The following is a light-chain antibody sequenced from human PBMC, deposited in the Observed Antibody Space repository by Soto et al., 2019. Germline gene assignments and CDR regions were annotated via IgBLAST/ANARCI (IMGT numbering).Light chain of an antibody. CDR1: QSVGIN. CDR3: QQYNTWPPIT. Sequence: EIVLTQSPGTLSVSPGERATLSCRASQSVGINLAWYQQKPGQVPRLLMYGASTRATGIPARFSGSGSGTEFTLTISNLQSEDFAVYYCQQYNTWPPITFGQGTRLEIK. J-gene: IGKJ5*01. V-gene: IGKV3-15*01. CDR2: GAS.